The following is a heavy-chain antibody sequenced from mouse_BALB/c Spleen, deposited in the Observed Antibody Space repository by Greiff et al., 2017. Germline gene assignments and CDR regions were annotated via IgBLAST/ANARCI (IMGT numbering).Heavy chain of an antibody. CDR1: GYAFTNYL. CDR2: INPGSGGT. J-gene: IGHJ4*01. Sequence: QVQLQQPGAELVRPGTSVKVSCKASGYAFTNYLIEWVKRRPGQGLEWIGVINPGSGGTNYNEKFKGKATLTADKSSSTAYMQLSSLTSDDSAVYFCARMGEGAMDYWGQGTSVTVSA. CDR3: ARMGEGAMDY. V-gene: IGHV1-54*01.